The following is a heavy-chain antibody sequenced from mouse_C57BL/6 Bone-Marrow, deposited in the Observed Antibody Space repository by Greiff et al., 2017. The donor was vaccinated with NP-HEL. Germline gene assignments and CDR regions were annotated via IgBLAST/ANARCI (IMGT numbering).Heavy chain of an antibody. V-gene: IGHV1-64*01. Sequence: QVQLQQPGAELVKPGASVKLSCKASGYTFTSYWMHWVKQRPGQGLEWIGMIHPNSGSTKYNEKFKSKATLTVDKSSSTAYMQLSSLTSEDSAVYDCASDYCSSIYWFDYWGQGTTLTVSS. CDR2: IHPNSGST. D-gene: IGHD1-1*01. CDR1: GYTFTSYW. J-gene: IGHJ2*01. CDR3: ASDYCSSIYWFDY.